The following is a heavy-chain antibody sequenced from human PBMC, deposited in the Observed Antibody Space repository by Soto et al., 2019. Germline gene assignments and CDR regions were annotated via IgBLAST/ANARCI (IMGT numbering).Heavy chain of an antibody. V-gene: IGHV3-30-3*01. D-gene: IGHD6-13*01. CDR3: AREVGQQLAPYYYYYYGMDV. CDR2: ISYDGSNK. CDR1: GFTFSSYA. Sequence: QVQLVESGGGVVQPGRSLRLSCAASGFTFSSYAMHWVRQAPGKGLEWVAVISYDGSNKYYADSVKGRFTISRDNSKNTLYLQMNSLRAEDTAVYYCAREVGQQLAPYYYYYYGMDVWGQGTTVTVSS. J-gene: IGHJ6*02.